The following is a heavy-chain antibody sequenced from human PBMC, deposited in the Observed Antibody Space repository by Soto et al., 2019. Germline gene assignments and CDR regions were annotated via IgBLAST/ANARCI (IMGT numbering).Heavy chain of an antibody. CDR2: ISYDGSNK. CDR3: ARGSQSRRDSSGYSAGSFGVDY. J-gene: IGHJ4*02. CDR1: GFTFSSYA. D-gene: IGHD3-22*01. V-gene: IGHV3-30-3*01. Sequence: PGGSLRLSCAASGFTFSSYAMHWVRQAPGKGLEWVAVISYDGSNKYYADSVKGRFTISRDNSKNTLYLQLNSLRAEDMAVYYCARGSQSRRDSSGYSAGSFGVDYWGQGTLVTVSS.